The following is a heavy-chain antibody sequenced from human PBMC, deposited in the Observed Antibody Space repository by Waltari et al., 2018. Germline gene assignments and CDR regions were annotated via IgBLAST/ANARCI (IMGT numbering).Heavy chain of an antibody. V-gene: IGHV1-2*02. Sequence: QVQLVQSGAEVKKPGASVKVSCKASGYMFSEDHIHWVRQAPGQGPEWMGWVLPDTGGTTYAQKFQGRFTMTRDTSITTAYLELSRLRSDDTAIYYCARDFWSAGSRWGQGTLVTVSS. CDR2: VLPDTGGT. J-gene: IGHJ4*02. D-gene: IGHD3-3*01. CDR1: GYMFSEDH. CDR3: ARDFWSAGSR.